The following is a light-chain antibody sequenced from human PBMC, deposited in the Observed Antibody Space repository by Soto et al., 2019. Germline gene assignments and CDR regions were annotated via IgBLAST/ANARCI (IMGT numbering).Light chain of an antibody. J-gene: IGKJ1*01. CDR1: QSISNY. V-gene: IGKV1-39*01. Sequence: DIQMIQSPSSLSASVGDRVAITCRASQSISNYLNWYRHRPGKAPELLVYDTSNLQSGVPSRFGGSGSGTDFTLTISNLQPEDFATYYCQQSHSIPETFGQGTKGDIK. CDR2: DTS. CDR3: QQSHSIPET.